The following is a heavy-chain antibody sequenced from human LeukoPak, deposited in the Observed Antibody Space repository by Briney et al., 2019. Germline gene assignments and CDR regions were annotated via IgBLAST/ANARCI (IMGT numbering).Heavy chain of an antibody. CDR2: INHSGST. D-gene: IGHD2-2*01. CDR3: ARGRKYQLLPYYYYYMDV. CDR1: GGSFGGYY. V-gene: IGHV4-34*01. J-gene: IGHJ6*03. Sequence: PSETLSLTCAVYGGSFGGYYWGWIRQPPGKGLEWIGEINHSGSTNYNPYLKSRVTISVDTSKNQFSLKLSSVTAADTAVYYCARGRKYQLLPYYYYYMDVWGKGTTVTVSS.